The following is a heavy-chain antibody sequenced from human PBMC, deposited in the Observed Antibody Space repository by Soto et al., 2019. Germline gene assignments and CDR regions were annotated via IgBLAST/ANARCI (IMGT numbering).Heavy chain of an antibody. CDR2: IYYSGDT. V-gene: IGHV4-31*02. Sequence: SDALSLTWTGSDGSTRRGGYYLCWIRQHPGKGLEWIGYIYYSGDTYYNPSLKSRMTISIDTSKNQFSLKVSSVTAADTAVYYCVSRCSHCRGGSCAQVWGPGLTLSVFS. D-gene: IGHD2-15*01. J-gene: IGHJ6*02. CDR1: DGSTRRGGYY. CDR3: VSRCSHCRGGSCAQV.